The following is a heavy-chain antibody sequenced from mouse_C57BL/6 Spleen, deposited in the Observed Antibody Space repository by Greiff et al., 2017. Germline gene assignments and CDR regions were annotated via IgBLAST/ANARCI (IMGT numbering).Heavy chain of an antibody. J-gene: IGHJ4*01. D-gene: IGHD2-5*01. V-gene: IGHV1-52*01. CDR1: GYTFTSYW. CDR3: AAYSNLYAMDY. Sequence: QVHVKQPGAELVRPGSSVKLSCKASGYTFTSYWMHWVKQRPIQGLEWIGNIDPSDSETHYNQKFKDKATLTVDKSSSTAYMQLSSLTSEDSAVYYCAAYSNLYAMDYWGQGTSVTVSS. CDR2: IDPSDSET.